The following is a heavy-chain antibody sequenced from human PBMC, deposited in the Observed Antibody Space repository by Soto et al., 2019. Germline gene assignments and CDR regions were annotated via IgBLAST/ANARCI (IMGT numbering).Heavy chain of an antibody. Sequence: QVRLQASGPGLVRPSQTLSLTCTVSGASLSRGGYFWSWIRQNPGKGLEWIASIYYGRSTRYNPSLKRRVNISEGFAKNQFYLTLPSVTAADAAVYHCARDRYGSGSYYVDYWCQGILLTVPS. CDR2: IYYGRST. J-gene: IGHJ4*02. V-gene: IGHV4-31*03. CDR3: ARDRYGSGSYYVDY. CDR1: GASLSRGGYF. D-gene: IGHD3-10*01.